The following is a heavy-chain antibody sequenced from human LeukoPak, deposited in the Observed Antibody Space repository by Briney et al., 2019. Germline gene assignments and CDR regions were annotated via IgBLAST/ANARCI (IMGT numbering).Heavy chain of an antibody. CDR2: IYYSGST. J-gene: IGHJ2*01. V-gene: IGHV4-59*08. CDR1: GGSISSYY. Sequence: SETLSLTCTVSGGSISSYYWSWIRQPPGKGLEWIGYIYYSGSTNYNPSLKSRVTISVDTSKNQFSLKLSSVTSADTAVYYCARPYYDRSGYRFDLWGRGTLVTVSS. D-gene: IGHD3-22*01. CDR3: ARPYYDRSGYRFDL.